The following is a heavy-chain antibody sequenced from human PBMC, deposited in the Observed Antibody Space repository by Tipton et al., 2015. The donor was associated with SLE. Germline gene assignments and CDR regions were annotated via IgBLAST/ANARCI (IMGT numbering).Heavy chain of an antibody. CDR3: ARARSGYSSSPFDY. D-gene: IGHD6-13*01. Sequence: SLRLSCVASGFTFNTYNMNWVRQAPGKGLEWVANIKEDGSEKHYVDSVKDRLTISRDNAKNLLYLQMNSLRAEDTAVYYCARARSGYSSSPFDYWGQGTLVTVSS. V-gene: IGHV3-7*01. J-gene: IGHJ4*02. CDR2: IKEDGSEK. CDR1: GFTFNTYN.